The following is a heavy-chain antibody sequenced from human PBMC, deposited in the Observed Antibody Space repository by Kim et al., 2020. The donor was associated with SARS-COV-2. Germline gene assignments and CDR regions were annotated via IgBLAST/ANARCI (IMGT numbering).Heavy chain of an antibody. V-gene: IGHV3-23*01. J-gene: IGHJ4*02. Sequence: YGDAGAGRFTISRDNSKNTLYLQMNSLRAEDTAVYYCGKRPTQGTRYYFEYWGQGSLVTVSS. CDR3: GKRPTQGTRYYFEY. D-gene: IGHD1-1*01.